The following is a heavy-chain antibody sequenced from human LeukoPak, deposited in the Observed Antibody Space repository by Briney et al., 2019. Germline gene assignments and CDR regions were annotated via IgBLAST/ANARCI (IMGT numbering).Heavy chain of an antibody. CDR2: IYHSGST. Sequence: SETLSLTCTVSGYSISSGYYWGWIRQPPGKGLEWIGSIYHSGSTYYNPSLKSRVTISVDTSKNQFSLKLSSVTAADTAVYYCARVDGTYYDFWSGYSYYYYYYMDVWGKGTTVTVSS. D-gene: IGHD3-3*01. V-gene: IGHV4-38-2*02. J-gene: IGHJ6*03. CDR3: ARVDGTYYDFWSGYSYYYYYYMDV. CDR1: GYSISSGYY.